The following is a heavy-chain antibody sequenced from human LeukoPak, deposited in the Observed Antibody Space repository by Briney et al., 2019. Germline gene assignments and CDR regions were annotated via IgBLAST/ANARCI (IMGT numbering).Heavy chain of an antibody. D-gene: IGHD7-27*01. V-gene: IGHV4-61*02. CDR2: IYTSGST. CDR3: ARKRPWGLSRYFDY. J-gene: IGHJ4*02. CDR1: GGSISSGLYY. Sequence: SETLSLACTVSGGSISSGLYYWSWIRQPAGKGLEWIGRIYTSGSTNYNPSLRSRVTISLDTSKNQFSLKLSSVTAADTAVYYCARKRPWGLSRYFDYWGQGTLVTVSS.